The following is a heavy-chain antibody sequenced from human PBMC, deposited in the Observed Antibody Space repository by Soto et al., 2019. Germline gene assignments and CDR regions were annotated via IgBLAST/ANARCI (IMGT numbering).Heavy chain of an antibody. CDR1: GYTFTGYY. D-gene: IGHD4-17*01. J-gene: IGHJ4*02. CDR3: ARYDYGAPGGFDY. Sequence: GASVKVSCKASGYTFTGYYMHWVRQAPGQGLEWMGWINPNSGGTNYAQKFQGRVTMTRDTSISTAYMELSRLRSDDTAVYYCARYDYGAPGGFDYWGQGTLVTVS. CDR2: INPNSGGT. V-gene: IGHV1-2*02.